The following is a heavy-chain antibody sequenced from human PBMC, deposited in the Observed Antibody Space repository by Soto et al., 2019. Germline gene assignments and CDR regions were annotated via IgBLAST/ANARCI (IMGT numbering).Heavy chain of an antibody. V-gene: IGHV1-69*08. Sequence: QVQLVQSGAEVKKPGSSVKVSCKASGGTFSSYTISWVRQAPGQGLEWMGRIIPILGIANYAQKIQGRVTITAAKATSTDYMELSSLRSEDKAVYYCSREYSSGPIDYWGQGTLVTVSS. CDR1: GGTFSSYT. J-gene: IGHJ4*02. D-gene: IGHD6-19*01. CDR2: IIPILGIA. CDR3: SREYSSGPIDY.